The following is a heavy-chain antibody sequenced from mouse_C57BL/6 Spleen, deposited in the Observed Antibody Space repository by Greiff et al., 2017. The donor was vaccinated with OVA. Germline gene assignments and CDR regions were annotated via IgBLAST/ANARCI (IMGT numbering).Heavy chain of an antibody. CDR1: GYTFTSYW. D-gene: IGHD2-1*01. CDR3: ARYRDYGNYGGFDY. V-gene: IGHV1-55*01. J-gene: IGHJ2*01. CDR2: IYPGSGST. Sequence: QVQLQQPGAELVKPGASVKMSCKASGYTFTSYWITWVKQRPGQGLEWIGDIYPGSGSTNYNEKFKSKATLTVDTSSSTAYMQLSSLTSEDSAVYYCARYRDYGNYGGFDYWGQGTTLTVSS.